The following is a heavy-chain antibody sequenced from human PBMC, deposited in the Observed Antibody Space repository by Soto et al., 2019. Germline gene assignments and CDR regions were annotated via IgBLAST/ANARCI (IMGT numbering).Heavy chain of an antibody. CDR1: GYTFTKYG. Sequence: GASVKVSCKASGYTFTKYGFNWVRQAPGQGLEWMGWIYVYNGNTNYAQKLQGRVTMTTDTSTSTAYMELRGLRSDDTAVYYCASSIGAPGVWGQGTTVTVSS. J-gene: IGHJ6*02. V-gene: IGHV1-18*01. CDR2: IYVYNGNT. CDR3: ASSIGAPGV. D-gene: IGHD6-25*01.